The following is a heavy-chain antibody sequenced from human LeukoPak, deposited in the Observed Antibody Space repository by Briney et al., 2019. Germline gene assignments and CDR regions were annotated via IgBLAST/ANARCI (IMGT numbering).Heavy chain of an antibody. D-gene: IGHD1-1*01. J-gene: IGHJ4*02. CDR3: TRGLAQLELDGFDY. CDR2: IRSKAYGGTT. V-gene: IGHV3-49*03. Sequence: GRSLRLSCTASGFTFGDYAMSWFRQAPWKGLEWVGFIRSKAYGGTTEYAASVKGRFTISRDDSKSIAYLQMNSLKTEDTAVYYCTRGLAQLELDGFDYWGQGTLVTVSS. CDR1: GFTFGDYA.